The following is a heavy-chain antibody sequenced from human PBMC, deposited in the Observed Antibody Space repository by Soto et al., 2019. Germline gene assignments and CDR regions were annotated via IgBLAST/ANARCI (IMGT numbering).Heavy chain of an antibody. CDR1: GFTFSSYG. Sequence: GGSLRLSCAASGFTFSSYGMHWVLQAPGKGLEWVAVIWYDGSNKYYADSVKGRFTISRDNSKNTLYLQMNSLRAEDTAVYYCARGRATIFGVVIDDAFDIWGQGTMVTVSS. V-gene: IGHV3-33*01. J-gene: IGHJ3*02. D-gene: IGHD3-3*01. CDR3: ARGRATIFGVVIDDAFDI. CDR2: IWYDGSNK.